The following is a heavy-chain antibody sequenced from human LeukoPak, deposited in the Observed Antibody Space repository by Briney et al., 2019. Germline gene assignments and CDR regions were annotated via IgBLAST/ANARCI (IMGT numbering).Heavy chain of an antibody. CDR2: ISAYNGNT. CDR3: ARGAPNITMVRGVNFFDY. D-gene: IGHD3-10*01. CDR1: GGTFSSYA. Sequence: ASVKVSCKASGGTFSSYAISWVRQAPGQGLEWMGWISAYNGNTNYAQKLQGRVTMTTDTSTSTAYMELRSLRSDDTAVYYCARGAPNITMVRGVNFFDYWGQGTLVTVSS. J-gene: IGHJ4*02. V-gene: IGHV1-18*01.